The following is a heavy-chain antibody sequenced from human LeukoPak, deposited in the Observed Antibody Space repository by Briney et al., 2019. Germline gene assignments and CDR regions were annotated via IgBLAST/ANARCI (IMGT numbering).Heavy chain of an antibody. CDR3: ARAASSLSFGYGMDV. V-gene: IGHV1-46*01. CDR1: GYTVTNYY. CDR2: VNPSSISA. D-gene: IGHD2-2*01. J-gene: IGHJ6*02. Sequence: GASVKVSCKASGYTVTNYYMHWVRQAPGQGLEWMGIVNPSSISASYAQKFQGRVTMTRDTSISTAYMELSRLRSDDTAVYYCARAASSLSFGYGMDVWGQGTTVTVSS.